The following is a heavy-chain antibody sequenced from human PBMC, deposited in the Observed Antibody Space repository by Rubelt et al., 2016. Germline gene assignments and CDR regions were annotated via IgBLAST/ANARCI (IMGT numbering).Heavy chain of an antibody. Sequence: EVQLVESGGGLVQPGGSLRLSCAASDLTFSSSAISWVRQAPGKGLEWVSSISRSGSSTYYADSVKGRFTISRDNSKNTLYLQMNSLRAEDTAVYYCARDPGSSRYRTPNGPLDYWGQGTLVTVSS. CDR1: DLTFSSSA. J-gene: IGHJ4*02. CDR2: ISRSGSST. V-gene: IGHV3-23*04. D-gene: IGHD6-13*01. CDR3: ARDPGSSRYRTPNGPLDY.